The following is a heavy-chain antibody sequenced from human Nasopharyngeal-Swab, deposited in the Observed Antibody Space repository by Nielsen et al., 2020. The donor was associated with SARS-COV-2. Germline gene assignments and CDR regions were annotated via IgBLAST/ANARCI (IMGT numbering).Heavy chain of an antibody. J-gene: IGHJ3*01. V-gene: IGHV1-69*01. D-gene: IGHD3-10*01. CDR2: IIPIFGTA. CDR3: AKDVSLLRGYNAFDR. Sequence: WVRQAPGQGLEWMGGIIPIFGTANYAQKFQGRVTITADESTSTAYMELNSLRAGDTATYYCAKDVSLLRGYNAFDRWGQGTMVTVSS.